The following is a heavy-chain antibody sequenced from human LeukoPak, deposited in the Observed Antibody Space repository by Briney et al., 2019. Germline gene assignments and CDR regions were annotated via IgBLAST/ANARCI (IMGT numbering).Heavy chain of an antibody. J-gene: IGHJ4*02. Sequence: SETLSLTCTVSGGSISSYYWSWIRQPPGKGLEWIGYIYYSGSTNYNPSLKSRVTISVDTSKNQFSLKPSSVTAADTAVYYCARARYSSNVDYWGQGTLVTVSS. CDR1: GGSISSYY. CDR2: IYYSGST. D-gene: IGHD6-13*01. CDR3: ARARYSSNVDY. V-gene: IGHV4-59*01.